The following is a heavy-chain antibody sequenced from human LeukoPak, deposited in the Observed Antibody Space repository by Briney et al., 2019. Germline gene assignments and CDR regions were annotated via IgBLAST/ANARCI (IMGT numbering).Heavy chain of an antibody. CDR2: IYYSGST. CDR3: ARGRGYCSSTSCYSVRYYYYYMDV. CDR1: GGSISSSSYY. Sequence: SETLSLTCTVSGGSISSSSYYWGWIRQPPGKGLEWIGSIYYSGSTYYNPSLKSRVTISVDTSKNQFSLKLSSVTAADTAVYYCARGRGYCSSTSCYSVRYYYYYMDVWGKGTTVTVSS. V-gene: IGHV4-39*01. D-gene: IGHD2-2*01. J-gene: IGHJ6*03.